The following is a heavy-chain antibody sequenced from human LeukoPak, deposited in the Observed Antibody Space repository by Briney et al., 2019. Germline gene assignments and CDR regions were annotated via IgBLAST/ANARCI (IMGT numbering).Heavy chain of an antibody. V-gene: IGHV7-4-1*02. Sequence: ASVKVSCKASGYTFTSYAMNWVRQAPGQGLEWMGWINTNTGNATYAQGFTGRFVFSLDTSVSTACLQISSLKAEDTAVYYCARTVVRNYGDGFDYWGQGTLVTVSS. CDR3: ARTVVRNYGDGFDY. D-gene: IGHD4-17*01. CDR2: INTNTGNA. CDR1: GYTFTSYA. J-gene: IGHJ4*02.